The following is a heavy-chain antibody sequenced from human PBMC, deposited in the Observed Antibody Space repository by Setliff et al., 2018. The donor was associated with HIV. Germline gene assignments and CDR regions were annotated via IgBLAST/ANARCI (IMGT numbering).Heavy chain of an antibody. CDR3: ARGPDSRDMVAVDY. CDR1: GYTFTDYY. V-gene: IGHV1-69-2*01. Sequence: ASVKVSCKASGYTFTDYYMHWVQQAPGKGLEWVGRVDPEDGETIYAQKFRGRVTITADESTRTAYMELSSLRSEDTAVYYCARGPDSRDMVAVDYWGQGTLVTVSS. CDR2: VDPEDGET. D-gene: IGHD5-12*01. J-gene: IGHJ4*02.